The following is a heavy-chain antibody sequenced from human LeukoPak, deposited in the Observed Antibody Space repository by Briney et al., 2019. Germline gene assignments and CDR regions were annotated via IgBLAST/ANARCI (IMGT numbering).Heavy chain of an antibody. Sequence: SETLSLTCTVSGGSITGYYWGWIRQPPGKGLEWIGSIYYSGSTYYNPSLKSRVTISVDTSKNQFSLKLSSVTAADTAVYYCARVPSGSYPPYYFDYWGQGTLVTVSS. CDR1: GGSITGYY. CDR2: IYYSGST. D-gene: IGHD1-26*01. J-gene: IGHJ4*02. CDR3: ARVPSGSYPPYYFDY. V-gene: IGHV4-39*01.